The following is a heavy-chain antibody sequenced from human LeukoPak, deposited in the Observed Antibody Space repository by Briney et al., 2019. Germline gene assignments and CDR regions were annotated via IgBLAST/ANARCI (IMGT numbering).Heavy chain of an antibody. V-gene: IGHV3-23*01. D-gene: IGHD6-13*01. CDR1: GFTFSSYA. CDR2: ISGSGGST. CDR3: AKDSSWYSSRLLGAFDI. Sequence: GGSLRLSCAASGFTFSSYAMSWVRPAPGKGLEWVSAISGSGGSTYYTDSVKGRFTISRDNSKNTLYLQMNSLRAEDTAVYYCAKDSSWYSSRLLGAFDIWGQGTMVTVSS. J-gene: IGHJ3*02.